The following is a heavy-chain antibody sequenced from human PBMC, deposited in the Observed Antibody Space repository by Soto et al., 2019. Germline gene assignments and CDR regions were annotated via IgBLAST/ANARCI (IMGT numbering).Heavy chain of an antibody. CDR2: IYYSGST. J-gene: IGHJ4*02. CDR3: AREPEAVAGTGSY. Sequence: NPGKGLEWIGYIYYSGSTYYNPSLKSRVTISVDTSKNQFSLKLSSVTAADTAVYYCAREPEAVAGTGSYLGQGTLVTVSS. D-gene: IGHD6-19*01. V-gene: IGHV4-31*02.